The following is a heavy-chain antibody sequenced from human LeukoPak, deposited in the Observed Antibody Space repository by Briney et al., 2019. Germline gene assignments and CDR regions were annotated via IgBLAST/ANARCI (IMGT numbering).Heavy chain of an antibody. CDR1: GFTFSSYE. Sequence: GGSLRLSCAASGFTFSSYEMNWVRQAPGKGLEWVSYISSSSSYTNYADSVKGRFTISRDNAKNSLYLQMNSLRAEDTAVYYCARNYDSSGYHFSPGYWGQGTLVTVSS. J-gene: IGHJ4*02. CDR2: ISSSSSYT. V-gene: IGHV3-21*05. D-gene: IGHD3-22*01. CDR3: ARNYDSSGYHFSPGY.